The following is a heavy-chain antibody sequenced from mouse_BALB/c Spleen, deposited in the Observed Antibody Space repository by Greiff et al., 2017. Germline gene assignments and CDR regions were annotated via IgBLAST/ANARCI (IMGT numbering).Heavy chain of an antibody. D-gene: IGHD2-4*01. CDR1: GFSLTSYG. CDR2: IWAGGST. J-gene: IGHJ3*01. V-gene: IGHV2-9*02. Sequence: QVQLKQSGPGLVAPSQSLSITCTVSGFSLTSYGVHWVRQPPGKGLEWLGVIWAGGSTNYNSALMSRLSISKDNSKSQVFLKMNSLQTDDTAMYYCASGITTWFAYWGQGTLVTVSA. CDR3: ASGITTWFAY.